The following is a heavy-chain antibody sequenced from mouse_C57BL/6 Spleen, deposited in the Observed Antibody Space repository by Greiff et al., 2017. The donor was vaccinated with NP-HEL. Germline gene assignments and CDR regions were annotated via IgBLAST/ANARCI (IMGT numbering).Heavy chain of an antibody. CDR1: GYAFSSSW. CDR2: IYPGDGDT. V-gene: IGHV1-82*01. CDR3: ARSGDYSNYFAY. J-gene: IGHJ3*01. D-gene: IGHD2-5*01. Sequence: QVQLKESGPELVKPGASVKISCKASGYAFSSSWMNWVKQRPGKGLEWIGRIYPGDGDTNYNGKFKGKATLTADKSSSTAYMQLSSLTSEDSAVYFCARSGDYSNYFAYWGQGTLVTVSA.